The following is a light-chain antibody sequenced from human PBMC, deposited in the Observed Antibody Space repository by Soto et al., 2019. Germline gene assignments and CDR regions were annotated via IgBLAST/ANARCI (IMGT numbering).Light chain of an antibody. J-gene: IGLJ3*02. Sequence: QAVVTQEPSLTVSPGGTVTLTCASSTGAVTNYYYSNWFQQKPGQAPRSLIYGTTNRHSWTPARFSGSLLGGKATLTLSGVQPEDEADYYCLFVYGGAQLVFGGGTKVTVL. CDR3: LFVYGGAQLV. CDR2: GTT. V-gene: IGLV7-43*01. CDR1: TGAVTNYYY.